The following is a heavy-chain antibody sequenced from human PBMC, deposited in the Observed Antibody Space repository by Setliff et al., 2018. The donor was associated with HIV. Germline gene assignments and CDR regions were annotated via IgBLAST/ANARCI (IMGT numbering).Heavy chain of an antibody. CDR2: ISFSSSVI. CDR3: ARDFWGVSYSSDY. Sequence: PGGSLRLSCVASGFTFSTHSMSWVRQAPGKGLEWISYISFSSSVIYYADSVKGRFTISRDNAKNSLYLQMNSPRAEDTAVYYCARDFWGVSYSSDYWGQGTLVTVSS. V-gene: IGHV3-48*01. D-gene: IGHD1-26*01. J-gene: IGHJ4*02. CDR1: GFTFSTHS.